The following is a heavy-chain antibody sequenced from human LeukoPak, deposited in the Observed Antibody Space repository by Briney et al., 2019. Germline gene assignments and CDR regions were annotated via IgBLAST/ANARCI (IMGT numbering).Heavy chain of an antibody. Sequence: SETLSLTCTVSGGSISSYYWSWIRQPAGKGLEWIGRIYTSGSTNYNPSLKSRVTMSVDTSKNQFSLKLSSVTAADTAVYYCATQSGGWIQLWLPRYYFDYWGQGTLVTVSS. CDR1: GGSISSYY. J-gene: IGHJ4*02. V-gene: IGHV4-4*07. CDR2: IYTSGST. D-gene: IGHD5-18*01. CDR3: ATQSGGWIQLWLPRYYFDY.